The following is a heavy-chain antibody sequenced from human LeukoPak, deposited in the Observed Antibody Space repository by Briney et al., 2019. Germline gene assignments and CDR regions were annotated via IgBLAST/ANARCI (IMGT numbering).Heavy chain of an antibody. V-gene: IGHV1-2*02. Sequence: GASVKVSCKASGYTFTGYYMHWVRQAPGQGLEWMGWINPNSGGTNYAQKFRGRVTMTRDTTISTAYMELSRLRSDDTAVYYCAREYRRGYSYGFGYWGQGTLVTVSS. CDR1: GYTFTGYY. D-gene: IGHD5-18*01. J-gene: IGHJ4*02. CDR2: INPNSGGT. CDR3: AREYRRGYSYGFGY.